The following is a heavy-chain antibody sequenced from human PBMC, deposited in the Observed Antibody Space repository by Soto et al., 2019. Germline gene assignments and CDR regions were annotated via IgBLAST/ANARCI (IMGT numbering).Heavy chain of an antibody. V-gene: IGHV3-23*01. Sequence: PGGSLRLSCAASGFTFSSHAMSWVRQVPGKGLECVSGISGSGGTTFYADSVKGRFTISRDNSKKTLFLQMNSLRAEDTAIYFCARTPYDFWSSGQYFFDHWGQGTQVTVSS. D-gene: IGHD3-3*01. J-gene: IGHJ4*02. CDR2: ISGSGGTT. CDR1: GFTFSSHA. CDR3: ARTPYDFWSSGQYFFDH.